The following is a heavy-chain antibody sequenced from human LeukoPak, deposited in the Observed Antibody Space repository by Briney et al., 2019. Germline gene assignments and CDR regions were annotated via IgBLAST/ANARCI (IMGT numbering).Heavy chain of an antibody. CDR1: GYTFTSYG. Sequence: ASVKVSCKASGYTFTSYGISWVRQAPGQGLEWMGWINPNSGGTNYAQKFQGRVTMTRDTSISTAYMELSRLRSDDTAVYYCARIDYYGSGSAFDIWGQGTIVTVSS. D-gene: IGHD3-10*01. J-gene: IGHJ3*02. CDR2: INPNSGGT. CDR3: ARIDYYGSGSAFDI. V-gene: IGHV1-2*02.